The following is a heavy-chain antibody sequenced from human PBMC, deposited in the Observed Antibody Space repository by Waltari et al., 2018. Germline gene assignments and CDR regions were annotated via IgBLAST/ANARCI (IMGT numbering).Heavy chain of an antibody. V-gene: IGHV3-74*01. CDR2: ISGDGRIT. CDR1: GSTFRNYW. CDR3: ARNYRDY. Sequence: EVQLVESGGGLVQPGGSLRLSCAASGSTFRNYWMHWVRQVPGKGLVWVSRISGDGRITHYADSVKGRFTISRDNAENTLYLQMNSLTVEDTAVYYCARNYRDYWGQGTLVTVSS. D-gene: IGHD3-16*02. J-gene: IGHJ4*02.